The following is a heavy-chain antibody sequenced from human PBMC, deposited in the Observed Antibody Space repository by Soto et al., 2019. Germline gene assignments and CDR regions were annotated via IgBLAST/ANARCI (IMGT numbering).Heavy chain of an antibody. CDR1: GFTFSDYW. CDR3: ARGGKYIYAMDV. Sequence: EEPLVESGGGLVQPGGSLRLACAASGFTFSDYWMHWVRQAPGKGLVWVSRIKGDGSSTSQADSVEGRFTISRDNAKRTLYLQMNILRAEDTAVYCCARGGKYIYAMDVWGQGTPVTVSS. CDR2: IKGDGSST. J-gene: IGHJ6*02. V-gene: IGHV3-74*01. D-gene: IGHD3-16*01.